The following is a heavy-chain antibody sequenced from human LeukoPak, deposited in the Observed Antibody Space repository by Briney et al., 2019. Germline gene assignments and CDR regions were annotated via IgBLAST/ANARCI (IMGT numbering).Heavy chain of an antibody. D-gene: IGHD4-23*01. CDR1: GYTFTSYY. V-gene: IGHV1-46*01. J-gene: IGHJ5*02. CDR2: INPSGGST. Sequence: ASVKVSCKASGYTFTSYYMHWVRQAPGQGLEWMGIINPSGGSTSYAQKFQGWVTMTRDTSISTAYMELSRLRSDDTAVYYCASRVYDYGGFDPWGQGTLVTVSS. CDR3: ASRVYDYGGFDP.